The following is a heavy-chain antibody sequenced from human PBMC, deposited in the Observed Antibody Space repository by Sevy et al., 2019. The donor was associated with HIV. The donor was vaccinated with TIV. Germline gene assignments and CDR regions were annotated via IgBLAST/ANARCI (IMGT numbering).Heavy chain of an antibody. Sequence: GGYLRLSCAASGFIFSNHGMHWVRQAPGKGLEWVAVISYDGSYKNYGDSVKGRFTISRDNSKNTLYLQMDSLRAEDTAVFYCAKGPFGGNDFASWGQGTLVTVSS. CDR1: GFIFSNHG. CDR2: ISYDGSYK. CDR3: AKGPFGGNDFAS. J-gene: IGHJ4*02. V-gene: IGHV3-30*18. D-gene: IGHD2-15*01.